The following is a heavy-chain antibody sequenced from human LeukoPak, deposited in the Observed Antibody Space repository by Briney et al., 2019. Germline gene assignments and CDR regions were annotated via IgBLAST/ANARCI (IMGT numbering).Heavy chain of an antibody. J-gene: IGHJ4*02. V-gene: IGHV1-8*01. CDR1: GYTFTSSD. D-gene: IGHD1-26*01. Sequence: ASVKVSCKASGYTFTSSDINWVRQATGQGLEWMGWMNLNSGNTGYAQKFQGRVTMTRNTSISTAYMELSSLRSEDTAVYYCARVASLVGATSPLGYWGQGTLVTVSS. CDR3: ARVASLVGATSPLGY. CDR2: MNLNSGNT.